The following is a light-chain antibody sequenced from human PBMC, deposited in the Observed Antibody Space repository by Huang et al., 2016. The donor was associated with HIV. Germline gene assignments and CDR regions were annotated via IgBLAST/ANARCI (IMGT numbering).Light chain of an antibody. CDR1: QDIIKS. Sequence: DIQMTQSPSSLSASVGDRVPITCQASQDIIKSLNWYHQKPGKAPKLLIYDASILETGVPLRFSGTGSGTDFTFTIDSLQPEDIGTYYCQGYNDFPYLFAFGPGTKVDIK. CDR3: QGYNDFPYLFA. J-gene: IGKJ3*01. CDR2: DAS. V-gene: IGKV1-33*01.